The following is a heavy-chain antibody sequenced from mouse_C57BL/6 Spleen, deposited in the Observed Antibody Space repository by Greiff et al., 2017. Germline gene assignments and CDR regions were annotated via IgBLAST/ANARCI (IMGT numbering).Heavy chain of an antibody. CDR1: GFNIKDDY. J-gene: IGHJ3*01. CDR3: TTDYGSSLAWFAY. D-gene: IGHD1-1*01. Sequence: VQLQQSGAELVRPGASVKLSCTASGFNIKDDYMHWVKQRPGQGLEWIGWIDPENGDTEYASKFQGKATLTAETSSNTAYLQLSSLTSEDAAVYYCTTDYGSSLAWFAYWGQGTLVTVSA. CDR2: IDPENGDT. V-gene: IGHV14-4*01.